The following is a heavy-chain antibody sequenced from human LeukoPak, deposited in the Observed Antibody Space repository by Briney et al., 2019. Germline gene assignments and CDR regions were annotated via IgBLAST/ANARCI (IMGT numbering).Heavy chain of an antibody. Sequence: SVTVSCTASGGTFSSYAISWVRQAPGQGLEWMGRIIPILGIANYAQKFQGRVTITTDESTSTAYMELSSLRSEDTAVYYCARDHLGYCTNGVCYTTYYFDYWGQGTLVTVSS. CDR2: IIPILGIA. J-gene: IGHJ4*02. CDR3: ARDHLGYCTNGVCYTTYYFDY. D-gene: IGHD2-8*01. CDR1: GGTFSSYA. V-gene: IGHV1-69*04.